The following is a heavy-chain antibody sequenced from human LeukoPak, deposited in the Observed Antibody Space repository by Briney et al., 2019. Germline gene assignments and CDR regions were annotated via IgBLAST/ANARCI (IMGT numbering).Heavy chain of an antibody. CDR1: GFTFSSYG. CDR3: ARDISSSGWYGEYYFDY. CDR2: IWYDGSNK. Sequence: GGSLRLSCAASGFTFSSYGMPWVRLAPGKGLEWVAVIWYDGSNKYYADSVKGRFTISRDNSKNTLYLQMNSLRAEDTAVYYCARDISSSGWYGEYYFDYWGQGTLVTVSS. J-gene: IGHJ4*02. V-gene: IGHV3-33*01. D-gene: IGHD6-19*01.